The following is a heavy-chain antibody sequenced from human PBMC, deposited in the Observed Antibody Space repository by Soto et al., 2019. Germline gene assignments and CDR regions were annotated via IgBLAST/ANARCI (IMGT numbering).Heavy chain of an antibody. CDR3: ARGGARTYYYDSSGYYPFDY. CDR1: GFTFSSYA. CDR2: ISYDGSNK. J-gene: IGHJ4*02. V-gene: IGHV3-30-3*01. D-gene: IGHD3-22*01. Sequence: GGSLRLSCAASGFTFSSYAMHWVRQAPGKGLEWVAVISYDGSNKYYADSVKGRFTISRDNSKNTLYLQMNSLRAEDTAVYYCARGGARTYYYDSSGYYPFDYWRQRTLVTVSS.